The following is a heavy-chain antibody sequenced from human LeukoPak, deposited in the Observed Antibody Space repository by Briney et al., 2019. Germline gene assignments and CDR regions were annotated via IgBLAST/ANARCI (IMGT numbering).Heavy chain of an antibody. Sequence: ASVTVSCKASGDTFTGYYMHWVRQAPGQGLEWMGWNNPNSGGTNYAQKFQGRVTMTRDTSISTAYMELSRLRSDDTAVYYCARDLEKVLLWFGELSNSFDYWGQGTLVTVSS. D-gene: IGHD3-10*01. J-gene: IGHJ4*02. CDR2: NNPNSGGT. CDR1: GDTFTGYY. V-gene: IGHV1-2*02. CDR3: ARDLEKVLLWFGELSNSFDY.